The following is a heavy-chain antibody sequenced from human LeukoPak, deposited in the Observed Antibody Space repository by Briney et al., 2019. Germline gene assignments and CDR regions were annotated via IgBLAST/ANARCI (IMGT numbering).Heavy chain of an antibody. CDR3: AKGPLRYFDWLLDY. D-gene: IGHD3-9*01. V-gene: IGHV3-23*01. CDR1: GFTFSSYA. J-gene: IGHJ4*02. CDR2: ISGSGGST. Sequence: PGGSLRLSCAASGFTFSSYAVGWVRQAPGKGLEWVSAISGSGGSTYYADSVKGRFTISRDNSKNTLYLQMNSLRAEDTAVYYCAKGPLRYFDWLLDYWGQGTLVTVSS.